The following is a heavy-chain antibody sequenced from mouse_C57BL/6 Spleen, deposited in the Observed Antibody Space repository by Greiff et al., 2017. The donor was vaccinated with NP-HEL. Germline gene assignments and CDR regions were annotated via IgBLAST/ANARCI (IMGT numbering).Heavy chain of an antibody. J-gene: IGHJ1*03. CDR3: ARRVTTVVATGRWYFDV. CDR2: ILPGSGST. Sequence: QVQLQQSGAELMKPGASVKLSCKATGYTFTGYWIEWVKQRPGHGLEWIGEILPGSGSTNYNEKFKGKATFTADTSSNTAYMQLSSLTTEDSAIYYCARRVTTVVATGRWYFDVWGTGTTVTVSS. D-gene: IGHD1-1*01. CDR1: GYTFTGYW. V-gene: IGHV1-9*01.